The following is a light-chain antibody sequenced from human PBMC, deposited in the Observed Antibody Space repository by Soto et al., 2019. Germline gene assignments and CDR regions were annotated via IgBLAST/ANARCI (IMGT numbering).Light chain of an antibody. CDR3: QQYYSYPWT. V-gene: IGKV1-6*01. Sequence: AIQMTQSPSSLSASVGNRVTITCRASQGIRNYLGWYQQKPGKAPKLLIYAASSLQSGVPSRFSGSGSGTDFTLTISSLQPEDVATYYCQQYYSYPWTFGQGTKVDIK. CDR2: AAS. J-gene: IGKJ1*01. CDR1: QGIRNY.